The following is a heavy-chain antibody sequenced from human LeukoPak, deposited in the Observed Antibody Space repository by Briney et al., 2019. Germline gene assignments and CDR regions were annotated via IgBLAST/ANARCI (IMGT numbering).Heavy chain of an antibody. CDR2: IYTSGST. J-gene: IGHJ4*02. Sequence: SETLSPTCTVSGGSISGYYWSWIRQPAGKGLEWIGRIYTSGSTNYNPSLKSRVTISIDKSKNQFSLKLSSLTAADTAVYYCARVTVATMGYYFDYWGQGTLVTVSS. V-gene: IGHV4-4*07. D-gene: IGHD4-17*01. CDR1: GGSISGYY. CDR3: ARVTVATMGYYFDY.